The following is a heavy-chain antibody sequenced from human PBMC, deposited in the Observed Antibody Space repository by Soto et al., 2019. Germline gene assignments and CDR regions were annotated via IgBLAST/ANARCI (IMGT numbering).Heavy chain of an antibody. J-gene: IGHJ6*02. CDR3: ARRSAYSSSSGEGYYYYYGMDV. Sequence: EVQLVQSGAEVKKPGESLKISCKGSGYSFTSYWIGWVRQMPGKGLEWMGIIYPGDSDTRYSPSFQGQVTISADKSISTAYLQWSSLKASDTAMYYCARRSAYSSSSGEGYYYYYGMDVWGHGTTVTVSS. V-gene: IGHV5-51*01. CDR1: GYSFTSYW. D-gene: IGHD6-6*01. CDR2: IYPGDSDT.